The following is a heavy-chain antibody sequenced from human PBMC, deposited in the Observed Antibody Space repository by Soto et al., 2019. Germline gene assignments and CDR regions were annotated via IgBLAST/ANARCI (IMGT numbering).Heavy chain of an antibody. J-gene: IGHJ4*02. D-gene: IGHD2-2*01. CDR3: VRYCSTTLCNGVATRTFDY. Sequence: GGSLRLSCAASRFTFSTYEMNWVRQAPGKGLEWVSYISSSGNTVYYADSVKGRFTISRDNTRNSLYLQMNSLRDEDTALYYCVRYCSTTLCNGVATRTFDYWGQGTLVTVSS. CDR1: RFTFSTYE. CDR2: ISSSGNTV. V-gene: IGHV3-48*03.